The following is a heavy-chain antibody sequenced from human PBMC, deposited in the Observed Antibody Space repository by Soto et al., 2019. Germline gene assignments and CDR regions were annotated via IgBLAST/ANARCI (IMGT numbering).Heavy chain of an antibody. J-gene: IGHJ6*02. D-gene: IGHD2-2*01. V-gene: IGHV1-69*06. CDR3: ARDRLAYCRSTSCYGGYYYYGMDV. CDR2: IIPIFGTA. CDR1: GGTFSSYA. Sequence: QVQLVQSGAEVKKPGSSVKVSCKASGGTFSSYAISWVRQAPGQGLEWMGGIIPIFGTANYAQKFQGRVTITADKSTSTAYMELSSLRSEDTAVYYCARDRLAYCRSTSCYGGYYYYGMDVWGQGTTVTVSS.